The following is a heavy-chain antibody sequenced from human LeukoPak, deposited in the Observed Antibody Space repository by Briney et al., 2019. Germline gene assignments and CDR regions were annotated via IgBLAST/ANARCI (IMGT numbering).Heavy chain of an antibody. CDR3: ARAPMVRGVISRNNWFDP. CDR2: ISAYNGNT. Sequence: ASVKVSCKASGYTFTSYGISWVRQAPGQGLEWMGWISAYNGNTNYAQKLQGRVTMTTDTSTSTAYMELWSLRSDDTAVYYCARAPMVRGVISRNNWFDPWGQGTLVTVSS. J-gene: IGHJ5*02. V-gene: IGHV1-18*04. D-gene: IGHD3-10*01. CDR1: GYTFTSYG.